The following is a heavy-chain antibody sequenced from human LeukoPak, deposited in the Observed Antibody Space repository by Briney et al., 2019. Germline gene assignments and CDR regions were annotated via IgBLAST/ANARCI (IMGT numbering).Heavy chain of an antibody. D-gene: IGHD5-18*01. V-gene: IGHV3-48*03. CDR3: AREGYSYGPPLLLYYGMDV. CDR1: GFTFSSYE. J-gene: IGHJ6*02. CDR2: ISSSGSTI. Sequence: GGSLRLSCAASGFTFSSYEMNWVRQGPGKGLEWVSYISSSGSTIYYADSVKGRFTISRDKAKNSLYLQMNSLRAEDTAVYYCAREGYSYGPPLLLYYGMDVWGQGTTVTVSS.